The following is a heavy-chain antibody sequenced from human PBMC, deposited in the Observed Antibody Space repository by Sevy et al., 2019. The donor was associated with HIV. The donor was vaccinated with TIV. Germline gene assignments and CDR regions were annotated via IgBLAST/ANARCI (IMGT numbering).Heavy chain of an antibody. CDR1: GFTFSHAW. CDR2: IKSKTDGGTI. CDR3: TLDGIWNVGNNYYYGMDV. Sequence: GESLKISCAASGFTFSHAWMSWVRQAPGKGLEWVGRIKSKTDGGTIDYVAPVKGRFTIVRDDSKNTLYLQLNSLKSEDTAVYYCTLDGIWNVGNNYYYGMDVWGQGTTVTVSS. V-gene: IGHV3-15*01. J-gene: IGHJ6*02. D-gene: IGHD1-1*01.